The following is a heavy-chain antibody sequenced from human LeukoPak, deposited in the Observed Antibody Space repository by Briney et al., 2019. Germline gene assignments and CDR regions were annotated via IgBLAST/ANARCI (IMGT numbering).Heavy chain of an antibody. CDR1: GYIFTSYY. J-gene: IGHJ4*02. V-gene: IGHV1-46*01. CDR3: ARSPDPVVTATSFDY. D-gene: IGHD2-21*02. Sequence: ASVKVSCKASGYIFTSYYMHWVRQAPGQGLEWMGIINPSGGSTSYAQKFQGRVTMTRDTSTSTVYMELSSLRSEDTAVYYCARSPDPVVTATSFDYWGQGTLVTVSS. CDR2: INPSGGST.